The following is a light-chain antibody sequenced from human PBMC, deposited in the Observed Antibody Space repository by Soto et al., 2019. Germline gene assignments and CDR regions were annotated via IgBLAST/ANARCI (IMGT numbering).Light chain of an antibody. Sequence: EIVLTQSPGTLSLSPGERATLSCRASQSVSSNYLAWYQQKPGQAPRLLIYTASGRATGIPDRFSGSGSGTDFPLTISIVEPEDFPVYYFQQYGTSPSTFGQGTKVEIK. J-gene: IGKJ1*01. V-gene: IGKV3-20*01. CDR2: TAS. CDR3: QQYGTSPST. CDR1: QSVSSNY.